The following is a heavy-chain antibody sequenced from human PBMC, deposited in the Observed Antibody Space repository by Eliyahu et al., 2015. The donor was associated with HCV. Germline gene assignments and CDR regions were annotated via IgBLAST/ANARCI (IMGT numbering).Heavy chain of an antibody. J-gene: IGHJ4*02. D-gene: IGHD3-10*01. CDR2: IYWDDMR. Sequence: QITLNESGPTLVKPTQTLTLTCTFSGFSLRTSGVGVGWIRQPPGRALEWLSLIYWDDMRFYSPSLESRLTIIKDTSKNQVVLRMTNMDSLDTATYYCAHSPFGSGRLLRPDYWGQGILVTVSS. V-gene: IGHV2-5*02. CDR3: AHSPFGSGRLLRPDY. CDR1: GFSLRTSGVG.